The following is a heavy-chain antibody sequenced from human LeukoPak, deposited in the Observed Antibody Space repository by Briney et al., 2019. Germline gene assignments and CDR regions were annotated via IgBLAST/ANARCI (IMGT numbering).Heavy chain of an antibody. V-gene: IGHV3-11*06. CDR1: GLTFSDYY. D-gene: IGHD6-19*01. CDR2: ISSSSSYT. CDR3: VGGPGWVFDL. J-gene: IGHJ2*01. Sequence: GGSLRLSCAASGLTFSDYYMSWIRQAPGKGLEWVSYISSSSSYTNYADSVKGRFTISRDNAKNSLYLQMNSLRAEDTAVYYCVGGPGWVFDLWGRGTLVTVSS.